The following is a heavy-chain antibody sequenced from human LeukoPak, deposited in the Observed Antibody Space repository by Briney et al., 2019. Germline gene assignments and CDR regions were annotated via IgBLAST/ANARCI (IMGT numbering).Heavy chain of an antibody. CDR1: GDSVSSDSAA. D-gene: IGHD3-10*01. V-gene: IGHV6-1*01. J-gene: IGHJ4*02. CDR3: ARDPVGGSIIFDS. Sequence: QSQTLSLTCAISGDSVSSDSAAWNWIRQSPSRGLEWLARTYFRSKWYYDYALAVKGRITINPDTSKNQFSLQLNSVTPEDTAVYFCARDPVGGSIIFDSWGQGTLVTVSS. CDR2: TYFRSKWYY.